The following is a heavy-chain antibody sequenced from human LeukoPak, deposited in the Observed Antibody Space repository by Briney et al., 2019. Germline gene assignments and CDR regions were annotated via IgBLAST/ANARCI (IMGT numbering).Heavy chain of an antibody. Sequence: SETLSLTCTVSGGSISSSSYYWGWIRQPPGKGLEWIGSIYYSGSTYYNPSLKSRVTISVDTSKNQFSLKLSSVTAADTAVYYCARQGARYCSGGSCTGWFDPWGQGTLVTVSS. D-gene: IGHD2-15*01. J-gene: IGHJ5*02. CDR3: ARQGARYCSGGSCTGWFDP. CDR1: GGSISSSSYY. CDR2: IYYSGST. V-gene: IGHV4-39*07.